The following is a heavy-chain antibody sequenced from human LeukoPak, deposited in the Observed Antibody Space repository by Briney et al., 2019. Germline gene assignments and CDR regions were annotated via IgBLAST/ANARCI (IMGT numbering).Heavy chain of an antibody. CDR2: ISYDGSNK. D-gene: IGHD2-15*01. CDR1: GFTFSSYG. J-gene: IGHJ3*02. V-gene: IGHV3-30*03. Sequence: PGRSLRLSCAASGFTFSSYGMHWVRQAPGKGLEWVSLISYDGSNKYYADSVKGRFTISKDNSKNTLYVQIHSLRAEDTAVYYCARKLGADIGAFDIWGQGTMVTVSS. CDR3: ARKLGADIGAFDI.